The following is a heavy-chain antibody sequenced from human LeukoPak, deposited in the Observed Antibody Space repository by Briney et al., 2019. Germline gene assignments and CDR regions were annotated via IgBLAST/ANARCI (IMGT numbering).Heavy chain of an antibody. J-gene: IGHJ5*02. CDR2: IDPSDSYT. Sequence: GESLKISCKGPGYSFTSYWISWVRQMPGKGLEWMGRIDPSDSYTNYSPSFQGHVTISADKSISTAYLQWSSLKASDTAMYYCARHLVWFGELSGWFDPWGQGTLVTVSS. CDR3: ARHLVWFGELSGWFDP. CDR1: GYSFTSYW. D-gene: IGHD3-10*01. V-gene: IGHV5-10-1*01.